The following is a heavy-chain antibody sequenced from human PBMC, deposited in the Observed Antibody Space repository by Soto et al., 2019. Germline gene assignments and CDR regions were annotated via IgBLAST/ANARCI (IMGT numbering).Heavy chain of an antibody. Sequence: EVQLVESGGGLVQPGGSLRLSCAASGFTFGSYWIHWVRQAPGKGLVWVSRINGDGSSTNYADSVKGRFTISRDNAKNTLYLQMNSLRAEDTAAYYCAKKSRGYSYGYSDYWGQGTLVTVSS. V-gene: IGHV3-74*01. CDR2: INGDGSST. J-gene: IGHJ4*02. CDR3: AKKSRGYSYGYSDY. CDR1: GFTFGSYW. D-gene: IGHD5-18*01.